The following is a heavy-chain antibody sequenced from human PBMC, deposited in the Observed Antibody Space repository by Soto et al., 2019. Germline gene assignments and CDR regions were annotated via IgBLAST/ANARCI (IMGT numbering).Heavy chain of an antibody. CDR1: GFTFDDYT. D-gene: IGHD6-13*01. J-gene: IGHJ6*02. V-gene: IGHV3-43*01. CDR2: ISWDGGST. Sequence: GGSLRLSCAASGFTFDDYTMHWVRQAPGKGLEWVSLISWDGGSTYYADSVKGRFTISRDNSKNSLYLQMNSLRTEDTALYYCAKDMAVRIAAAGRDYYYYGMDVWGQGTTVTVSS. CDR3: AKDMAVRIAAAGRDYYYYGMDV.